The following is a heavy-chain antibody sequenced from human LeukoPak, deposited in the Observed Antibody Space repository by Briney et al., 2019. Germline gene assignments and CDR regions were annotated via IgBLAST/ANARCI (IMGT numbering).Heavy chain of an antibody. J-gene: IGHJ4*02. CDR3: ARDLSVVVVAATPEFDY. CDR1: GFTFSSYS. Sequence: GSLRLSCAASGFTFSSYSMNWVRQAPGKGLEWVSSISSSSSYIYYADSVKGRFTISRDNAKNSLYLQMNSLRAEDTAVYYCARDLSVVVVAATPEFDYWGQGTLVTVSS. CDR2: ISSSSSYI. D-gene: IGHD2-15*01. V-gene: IGHV3-21*01.